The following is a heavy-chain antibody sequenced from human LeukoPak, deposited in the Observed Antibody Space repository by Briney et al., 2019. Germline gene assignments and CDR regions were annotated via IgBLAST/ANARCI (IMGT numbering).Heavy chain of an antibody. D-gene: IGHD6-13*01. CDR2: ISAYNGNT. J-gene: IGHJ5*02. V-gene: IGHV1-18*01. CDR3: ARGGSLNWLDP. Sequence: GASVKVSCKASGYTFTSYGISWVRQAPGQGLEWMGWISAYNGNTNYAQKFQGRVTMTRDRSTSTVYMELSSLRSDDTAVYYCARGGSLNWLDPWGQGTLVTVSS. CDR1: GYTFTSYG.